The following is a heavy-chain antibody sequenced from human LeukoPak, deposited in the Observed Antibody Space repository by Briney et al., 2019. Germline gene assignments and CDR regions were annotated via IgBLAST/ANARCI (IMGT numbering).Heavy chain of an antibody. CDR3: ARGYVSGPEVG. D-gene: IGHD2-15*01. V-gene: IGHV1-69*04. Sequence: ASVKVSCKASGGTFSSYAISWVRQAPGQGLEWMGRMIPIFGIANYAQKFQGRVTITADKSTSTAYMELRSLRSEDTAVYYCARGYVSGPEVGWGQGTLVTVSS. CDR1: GGTFSSYA. CDR2: MIPIFGIA. J-gene: IGHJ4*02.